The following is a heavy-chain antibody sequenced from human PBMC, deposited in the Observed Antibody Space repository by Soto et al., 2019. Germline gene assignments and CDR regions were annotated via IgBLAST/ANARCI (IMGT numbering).Heavy chain of an antibody. Sequence: PGESLKISCKGSGYSFTSYWISWVRQMPGKGLEWMGRIDPSDSYTNYSPSFQGHVTISADKSISTAYLQWSNLKASDTAMYYCARQSDTMVRGVKNPSPDYRGQGTLVTVSS. CDR2: IDPSDSYT. J-gene: IGHJ4*02. D-gene: IGHD3-10*01. V-gene: IGHV5-10-1*01. CDR1: GYSFTSYW. CDR3: ARQSDTMVRGVKNPSPDY.